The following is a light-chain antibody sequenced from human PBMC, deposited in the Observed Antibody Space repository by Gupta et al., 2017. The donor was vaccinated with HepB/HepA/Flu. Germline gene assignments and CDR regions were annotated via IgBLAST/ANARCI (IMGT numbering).Light chain of an antibody. Sequence: VLTQSPGTLSLSPGERATLSCRASQSVSSSYLAWYQQPPGQAPRLLIDGASSRATVIPDRWSGRGSRPDCTITSSRVETEDLAVSSGQQYGSEPHTFGGGTKVEIK. CDR2: GAS. J-gene: IGKJ4*01. CDR3: QQYGSEPHT. V-gene: IGKV3-20*01. CDR1: QSVSSSY.